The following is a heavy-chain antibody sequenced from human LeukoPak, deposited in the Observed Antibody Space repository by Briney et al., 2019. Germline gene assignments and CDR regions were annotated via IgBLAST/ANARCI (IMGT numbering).Heavy chain of an antibody. V-gene: IGHV1-69*01. CDR3: ASSITGGSCYNCWFDP. D-gene: IGHD2-15*01. CDR1: GGTFSSYA. CDR2: IIPIFGTA. Sequence: ASVKVSCKASGGTFSSYAISWVRQAPGQGLEWMGGIIPIFGTANYAQKFQGRVTITADESTSTAYMELSSLGSEDTAVYYCASSITGGSCYNCWFDPWGQGTLVTVSS. J-gene: IGHJ5*02.